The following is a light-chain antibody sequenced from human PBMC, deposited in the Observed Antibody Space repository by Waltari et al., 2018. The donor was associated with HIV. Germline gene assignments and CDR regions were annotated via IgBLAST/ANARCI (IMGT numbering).Light chain of an antibody. J-gene: IGLJ3*02. Sequence: QSVLTQPPSVSAAPGEKVTISCPASNSNIGHGYVSWYQHLPGTAPKLLIYDKNERPSGMPDRFSGSKSGTSGTLGITGLQTGDESDYYCVTWDRTLSGGVFGGGTKLTVL. CDR2: DKN. V-gene: IGLV1-51*01. CDR3: VTWDRTLSGGV. CDR1: NSNIGHGY.